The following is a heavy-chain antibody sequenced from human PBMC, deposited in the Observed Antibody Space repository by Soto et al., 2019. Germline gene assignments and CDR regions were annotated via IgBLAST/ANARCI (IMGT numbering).Heavy chain of an antibody. J-gene: IGHJ5*02. CDR2: IYSDGNT. V-gene: IGHV3-53*01. D-gene: IGHD1-26*01. Sequence: SLRLSCAASGFTVSSNYMSWARQAPGKGLEWVSVIYSDGNTDCADSVKGRFTISRDKSKNTLYLQMNSPRVEDTAVYYCATRVGLTGRDNFDPWGQGTLVTVSS. CDR1: GFTVSSNY. CDR3: ATRVGLTGRDNFDP.